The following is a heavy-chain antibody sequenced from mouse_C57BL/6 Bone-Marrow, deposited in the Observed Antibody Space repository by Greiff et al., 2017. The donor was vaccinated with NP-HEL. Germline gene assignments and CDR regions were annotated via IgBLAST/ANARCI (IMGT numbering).Heavy chain of an antibody. J-gene: IGHJ1*03. V-gene: IGHV1-81*01. Sequence: QVQLQQSGAELARPGASVKLSCKASGYTFTSYGISWVKQSTGQGLEWIGEIYPRSGNTYYNEKFKGKATLTADKSSSTAYMELRSLTSEDSAVYFCASPIYYYGSSYYWYFDVWGTGTTVTVSS. CDR3: ASPIYYYGSSYYWYFDV. D-gene: IGHD1-1*01. CDR1: GYTFTSYG. CDR2: IYPRSGNT.